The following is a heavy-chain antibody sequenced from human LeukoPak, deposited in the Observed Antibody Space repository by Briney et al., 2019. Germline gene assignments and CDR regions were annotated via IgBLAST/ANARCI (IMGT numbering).Heavy chain of an antibody. V-gene: IGHV3-30*03. CDR3: ARDRGTIFNVLNYDLNH. Sequence: GGSLRLSCAASGFTFSSYGMHWVRQAPGKGLEWVAVISYDGSNKYYADSVKGRFTISRDNSKNTLSLQMNSLTAEDTAVYYCARDRGTIFNVLNYDLNHWGQGALVTVSS. CDR2: ISYDGSNK. CDR1: GFTFSSYG. J-gene: IGHJ5*02. D-gene: IGHD2/OR15-2a*01.